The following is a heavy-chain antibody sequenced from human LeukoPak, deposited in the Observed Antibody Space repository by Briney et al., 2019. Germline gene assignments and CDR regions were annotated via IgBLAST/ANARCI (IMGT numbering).Heavy chain of an antibody. D-gene: IGHD2-2*01. Sequence: SVQVSCKASGGTFSSYAISWVRQAPGQGLEWMGGIIPIFGTAKYAQKFQGRVTITADESTSTAYMELSSLRSEDTAVYYCARGVVVVPAANYDYYYMDVWGKGTTVTISS. V-gene: IGHV1-69*13. J-gene: IGHJ6*03. CDR3: ARGVVVVPAANYDYYYMDV. CDR1: GGTFSSYA. CDR2: IIPIFGTA.